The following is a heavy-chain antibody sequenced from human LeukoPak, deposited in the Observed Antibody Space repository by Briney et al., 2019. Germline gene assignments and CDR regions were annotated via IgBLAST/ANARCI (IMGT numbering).Heavy chain of an antibody. Sequence: ASVKVSCKASGYTFTSYDINWVRQAPGQGLEWMGWMNPNSGNTDYAKKVQGRVTMTRNTSKSTAYMELSSLRSEDTAVYYCARGYYDFGNGVPSGTWFDPWGQGTLVTVSS. V-gene: IGHV1-8*01. CDR1: GYTFTSYD. CDR3: ARGYYDFGNGVPSGTWFDP. D-gene: IGHD3-3*01. CDR2: MNPNSGNT. J-gene: IGHJ5*02.